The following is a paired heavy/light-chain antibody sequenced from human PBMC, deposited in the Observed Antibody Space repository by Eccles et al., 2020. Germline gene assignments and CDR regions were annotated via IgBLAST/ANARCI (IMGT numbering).Light chain of an antibody. CDR1: SSDVGGYNY. Sequence: QSALTQPASVSGSPGQSITISCTGTSSDVGGYNYVSWYQQHPGKAPKLMIYDVSKRPSGVSNRFSGSKSGNTASLTISGLQAEDEADYYCSSYTSSSTSPFGGGTKLTVL. J-gene: IGLJ3*02. CDR2: DVS. CDR3: SSYTSSSTSP. V-gene: IGLV2-14*01.
Heavy chain of an antibody. V-gene: IGHV1-69*01. CDR2: IIPIFGTA. CDR3: ARVGDYYYGSGSPRPLHAFYYYYMDV. D-gene: IGHD3-10*01. CDR1: GGTFSSYA. J-gene: IGHJ6*03. Sequence: QVQLVQSGAEVKKPGSSVKVSCKASGGTFSSYAISWVRQAPGQGLEWMGGIIPIFGTANYAQKFQGRVTITADESTSTAYMELSSLRSEDTAVYYCARVGDYYYGSGSPRPLHAFYYYYMDVWGKGTTVTVSS.